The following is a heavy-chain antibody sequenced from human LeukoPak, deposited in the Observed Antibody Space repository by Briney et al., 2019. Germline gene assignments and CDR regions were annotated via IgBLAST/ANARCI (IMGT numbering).Heavy chain of an antibody. CDR1: GFTFSSYY. CDR3: ARTQLSDTAMSYFDY. Sequence: PGGSLRLSCAASGFTFSSYYMSWVRQAPGKGLEWVSSISSSSSYIYYADSVKGRFTISRDNAKNSLYLLMNSLRAEDTAVYYCARTQLSDTAMSYFDYWGRGTLVTVSS. CDR2: ISSSSSYI. J-gene: IGHJ4*02. D-gene: IGHD5-18*01. V-gene: IGHV3-21*01.